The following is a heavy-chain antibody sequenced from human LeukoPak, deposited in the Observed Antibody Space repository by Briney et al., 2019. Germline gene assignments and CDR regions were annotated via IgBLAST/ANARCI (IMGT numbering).Heavy chain of an antibody. CDR2: ISWDGSTT. CDR1: GLTFDNYG. Sequence: GGSLRLSCAASGLTFDNYGMPWVRQAPGKGLEWVSLISWDGSTTHYSDSVKDRFTVSRDNRRNSVYLEMSSLRVEDTALYFCVKEATYATTWYEHYYYMDVWGKGTTVTVSS. V-gene: IGHV3-43D*04. D-gene: IGHD2-2*01. CDR3: VKEATYATTWYEHYYYMDV. J-gene: IGHJ6*03.